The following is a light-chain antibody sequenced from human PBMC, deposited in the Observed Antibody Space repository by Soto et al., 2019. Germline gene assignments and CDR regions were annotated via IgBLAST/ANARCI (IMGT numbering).Light chain of an antibody. CDR3: GTWDSSLSAVV. CDR2: DNN. J-gene: IGLJ2*01. V-gene: IGLV1-51*01. Sequence: QSVLTQPPSVSAAPGQTVTISCSGSSSNIGNNYLSWYQQLPGTAPKLLIYDNNKPPSGIPDRFSGSKSGQSATLGITGLQTGDEADYYCGTWDSSLSAVVFGGGTKLTVL. CDR1: SSNIGNNY.